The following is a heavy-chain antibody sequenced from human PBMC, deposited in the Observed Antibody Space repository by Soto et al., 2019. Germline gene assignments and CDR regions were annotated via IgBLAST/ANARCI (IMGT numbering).Heavy chain of an antibody. D-gene: IGHD3-22*01. Sequence: QVQLVQSGAEVKKPGSSVKVSCKASGGTFSSYAISGVRQAPGQGLEWLGGIIPIFGTANYAQKFQGRVTITADEATSTAYMELSSLRSEDTAVYYCARPYDRSGNRDFGWFDPWGQGTLVTVSS. J-gene: IGHJ5*02. V-gene: IGHV1-69*12. CDR2: IIPIFGTA. CDR1: GGTFSSYA. CDR3: ARPYDRSGNRDFGWFDP.